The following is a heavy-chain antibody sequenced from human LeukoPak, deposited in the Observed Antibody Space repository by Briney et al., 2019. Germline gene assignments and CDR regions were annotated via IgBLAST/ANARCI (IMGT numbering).Heavy chain of an antibody. D-gene: IGHD1-26*01. CDR2: IYYSGRT. CDR1: GVSINSGDYY. V-gene: IGHV4-39*01. CDR3: ARHRTAINHYSPYDAFDI. J-gene: IGHJ3*02. Sequence: SETLSLTCTVSGVSINSGDYYWGWIRQPPGKGLEWIGSIYYSGRTYYNPPLKSRVTISEDTSKNQFSLKLSSVTAADTAVYYCARHRTAINHYSPYDAFDIWGQGTMVTVSS.